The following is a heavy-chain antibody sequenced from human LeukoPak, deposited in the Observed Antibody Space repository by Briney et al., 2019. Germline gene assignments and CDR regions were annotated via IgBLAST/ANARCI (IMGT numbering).Heavy chain of an antibody. CDR3: TAEVVRAPLGY. V-gene: IGHV3-15*01. J-gene: IGHJ4*02. Sequence: AGSLRLTAAASGFTFSNAWMSWVRQAPGQGLEWVGRTKNKTDGGTKDYAAPVKVRFTISRDTSKNKLKLQMNSLKTEEKAVYYYTAEVVRAPLGYWGQGTLVTVSS. D-gene: IGHD3-10*01. CDR2: TKNKTDGGTK. CDR1: GFTFSNAW.